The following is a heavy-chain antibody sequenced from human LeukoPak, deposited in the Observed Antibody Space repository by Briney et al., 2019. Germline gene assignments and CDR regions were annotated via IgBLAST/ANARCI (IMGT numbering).Heavy chain of an antibody. V-gene: IGHV1-2*02. J-gene: IGHJ4*02. CDR1: GYTFNGYY. CDR3: ARVGDILTGYPYYFDY. Sequence: ASVKVSCKASGYTFNGYYKHWVRQAPGQGLEWMGWINPNSGGTNYAQKLQGRVTMTTDTSTSTAYMELRSLRSDDTAVYHCARVGDILTGYPYYFDYWGQGTLVTVSS. D-gene: IGHD3-9*01. CDR2: INPNSGGT.